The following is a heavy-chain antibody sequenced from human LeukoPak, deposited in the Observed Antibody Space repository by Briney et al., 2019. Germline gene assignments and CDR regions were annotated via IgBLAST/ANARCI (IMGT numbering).Heavy chain of an antibody. CDR1: GFTFGSYW. CDR3: EAGTTGNAFDI. J-gene: IGHJ3*02. V-gene: IGHV3-7*01. CDR2: IKQDGSEK. Sequence: PGGSLRLSCAASGFTFGSYWMNWVRQAPGKGLEWVANIKQDGSEKYYVDSVKGRFTISRDNTKKLLCLQMNSLRAEDTAVYYCEAGTTGNAFDIWGQGTKVTVSS. D-gene: IGHD1-14*01.